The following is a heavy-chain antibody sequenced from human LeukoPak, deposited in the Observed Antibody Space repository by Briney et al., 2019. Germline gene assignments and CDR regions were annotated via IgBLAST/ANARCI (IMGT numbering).Heavy chain of an antibody. CDR3: ASVQGHPPNGLDI. V-gene: IGHV3-74*01. CDR1: GFTFSSYW. D-gene: IGHD2-8*01. Sequence: GGSLRLSCAASGFTFSSYWMHWVRQAPGKGLVWVSRINSDGSSTSYADAVKGRFTISRDNAKNTAYLQMNSLRAEDTAVHYCASVQGHPPNGLDIWGQGTMVTVSS. CDR2: INSDGSST. J-gene: IGHJ3*02.